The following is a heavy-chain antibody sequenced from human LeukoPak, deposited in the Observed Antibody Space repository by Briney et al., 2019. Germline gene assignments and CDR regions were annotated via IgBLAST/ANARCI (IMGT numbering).Heavy chain of an antibody. V-gene: IGHV3-11*03. J-gene: IGHJ5*02. CDR2: ISSGSSYT. D-gene: IGHD4/OR15-4a*01. CDR1: GFSFSEYY. Sequence: GGSLRLSCAASGFSFSEYYMSWIRQAPGKGLEWVSCISSGSSYTNYTHSVKGRFTISRDNAKRSLYLQMNSLAAEDTAVYYCARSGATYGWFDPWGQGTLVTVSS. CDR3: ARSGATYGWFDP.